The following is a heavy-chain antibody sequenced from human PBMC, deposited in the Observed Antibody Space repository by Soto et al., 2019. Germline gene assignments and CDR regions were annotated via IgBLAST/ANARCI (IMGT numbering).Heavy chain of an antibody. CDR1: GGTSSSYA. J-gene: IGHJ4*02. V-gene: IGHV1-69*13. D-gene: IGHD6-6*01. CDR2: IIPIFGTA. Sequence: SVKVSFKASGGTSSSYAISWVRQAPGQGLEWMGGIIPIFGTANYAQKFQGRVTITADESTSTAYMELSSLRSEDTAVYYCARDPQYSSSSGDYWGQGTLVTVSS. CDR3: ARDPQYSSSSGDY.